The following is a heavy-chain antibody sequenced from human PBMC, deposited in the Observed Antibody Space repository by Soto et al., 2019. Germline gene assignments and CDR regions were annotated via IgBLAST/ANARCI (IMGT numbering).Heavy chain of an antibody. D-gene: IGHD3-3*01. Sequence: LALTCAVYGGSFSGHYWSWIRQPPGKGLEWIGEINPSGSTKYNPSLKSRVTISVDTSRNQFSLKLSSVTAADTAVFYCARGGITIYYYGLDVWVQGTTVTLS. CDR3: ARGGITIYYYGLDV. J-gene: IGHJ6*02. CDR1: GGSFSGHY. V-gene: IGHV4-34*01. CDR2: INPSGST.